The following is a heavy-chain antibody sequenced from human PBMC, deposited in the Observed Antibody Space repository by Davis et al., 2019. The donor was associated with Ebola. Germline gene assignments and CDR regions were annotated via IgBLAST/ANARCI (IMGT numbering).Heavy chain of an antibody. Sequence: PGGSLRLSCAAPEFTFSSFNMNWVRQAPGKGLEWVSYISTSSDSIYYADSVKGRFTVSRDNGKNSLYLQMNNLRDEDTALYYCARDDYDSSPPIWGKGTMVTVSS. CDR2: ISTSSDSI. V-gene: IGHV3-48*02. J-gene: IGHJ3*02. CDR3: ARDDYDSSPPI. CDR1: EFTFSSFN. D-gene: IGHD3-22*01.